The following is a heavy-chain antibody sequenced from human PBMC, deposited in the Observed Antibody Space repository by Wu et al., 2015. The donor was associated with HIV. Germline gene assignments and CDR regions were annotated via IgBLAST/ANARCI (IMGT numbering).Heavy chain of an antibody. V-gene: IGHV1-2*02. CDR2: INPNRGGT. D-gene: IGHD3-10*01. J-gene: IGHJ6*03. Sequence: QVQLVQSGAVVKKPGAPVRVSCKASGYTFIDYYIHWVRQAPGQGLEWMGLINPNRGGTNFAQSFQGRVSMTRDTSNSTAYMELTRLRSDDTAVYYCARARDARYYYYYMDVWGKGTTVTVSS. CDR3: ARARDARYYYYYMDV. CDR1: GYTFIDYY.